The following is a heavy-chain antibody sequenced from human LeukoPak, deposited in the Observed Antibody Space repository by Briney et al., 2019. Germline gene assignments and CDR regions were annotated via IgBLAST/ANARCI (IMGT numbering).Heavy chain of an antibody. CDR3: ARESSSSWYFNYYYYYMDV. J-gene: IGHJ6*03. D-gene: IGHD6-13*01. Sequence: GGSLRLSCAASGFTFSSYEMNWVRQAPGKGLEWVSYISSSGSTIYYADSVKGRFTISRDNAKNSLYLQMNSLRAEDTAVYYCARESSSSWYFNYYYYYMDVWGKGTTVTISS. V-gene: IGHV3-48*03. CDR1: GFTFSSYE. CDR2: ISSSGSTI.